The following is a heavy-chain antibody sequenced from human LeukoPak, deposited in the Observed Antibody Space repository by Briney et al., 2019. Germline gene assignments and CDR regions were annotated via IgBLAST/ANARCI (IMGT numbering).Heavy chain of an antibody. J-gene: IGHJ4*02. CDR3: AKVLEQLVPDY. Sequence: GGSLRLSSADSGFTFSNYGMNWVRQAPGKGLEWVSYISSSSSYIYYADSVKGRFTISRDNAENSLYLQMNSLRAEDTAVYYCAKVLEQLVPDYWGQGTLVTVSS. D-gene: IGHD6-6*01. V-gene: IGHV3-21*01. CDR2: ISSSSSYI. CDR1: GFTFSNYG.